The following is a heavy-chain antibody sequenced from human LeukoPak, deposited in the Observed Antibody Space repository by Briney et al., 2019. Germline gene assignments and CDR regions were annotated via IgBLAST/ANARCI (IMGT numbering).Heavy chain of an antibody. CDR1: GFTFSSYS. Sequence: GSLRLSCAASGFTFSSYSMNWVRQAPGKGLEWVSSISSSSSYIYYADSVKGRFTIPRDNAKNSLYLQMNSLKAEDTAVYYCARDPNYYDSSGYPYWGQGTLVTVSS. CDR2: ISSSSSYI. CDR3: ARDPNYYDSSGYPY. J-gene: IGHJ4*02. D-gene: IGHD3-22*01. V-gene: IGHV3-21*01.